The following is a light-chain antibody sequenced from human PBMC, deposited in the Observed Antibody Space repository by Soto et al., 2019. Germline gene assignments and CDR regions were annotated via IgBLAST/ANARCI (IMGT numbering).Light chain of an antibody. CDR1: QSVSSSY. V-gene: IGKV3D-20*02. CDR2: GAS. J-gene: IGKJ1*01. Sequence: EIVLTQSPGTLSLSPGERATLSCRASQSVSSSYLAWYQQKPGQAPRLLIYGASSRATGIPDRFSGSGSGTDFTLTISRLEPEDFAVYYCQQRGNWPPITFGQGTKVDI. CDR3: QQRGNWPPIT.